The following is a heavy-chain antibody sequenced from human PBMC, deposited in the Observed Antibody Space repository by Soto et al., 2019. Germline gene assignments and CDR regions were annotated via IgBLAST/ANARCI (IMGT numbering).Heavy chain of an antibody. CDR2: INTNGVNT. V-gene: IGHV3-64*01. J-gene: IGHJ4*02. CDR1: GFKFSGYS. Sequence: EVQLVESGGGLVQPGGSLRLSCAAYGFKFSGYSMFWVRQAPGKGLEYVSTINTNGVNTFYAKSVKGRFTIYRDNSKNTMYIQMGSMRAEDMAVYYCARGRVEDSSAWATYFDYWGQGTLVTVSS. D-gene: IGHD6-19*01. CDR3: ARGRVEDSSAWATYFDY.